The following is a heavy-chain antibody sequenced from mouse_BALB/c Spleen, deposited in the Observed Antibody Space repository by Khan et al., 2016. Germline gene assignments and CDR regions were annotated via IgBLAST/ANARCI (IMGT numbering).Heavy chain of an antibody. CDR3: TRYESRSYAMEY. V-gene: IGHV14-3*02. J-gene: IGHJ4*01. CDR1: GFNIKDTY. CDR2: IDPANGNT. D-gene: IGHD1-1*01. Sequence: VQLQQPGAELVKPGASVKLSCTASGFNIKDTYMHWVKQRPEQGLEWIGRIDPANGNTKYDPKFQGKATITADTSSNTAYLHLSCLPSEDTAVYYGTRYESRSYAMEYWGQGTSVTVSS.